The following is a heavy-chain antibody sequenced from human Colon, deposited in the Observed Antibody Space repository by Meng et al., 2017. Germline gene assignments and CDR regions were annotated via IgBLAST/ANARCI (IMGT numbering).Heavy chain of an antibody. J-gene: IGHJ3*02. V-gene: IGHV3-53*01. CDR1: GFNVNTYY. CDR2: IYTSDIT. D-gene: IGHD3-10*01. CDR3: ARENMYFGSGQNDAFDI. Sequence: ESLKISCAASGFNVNTYYMDWVRQAPGKGLEWVSVIYTSDITYYTDSVKGRFTISRDSSKNTLYLQMNNLRAEDTAVYYCARENMYFGSGQNDAFDIWGQGTLVTVSS.